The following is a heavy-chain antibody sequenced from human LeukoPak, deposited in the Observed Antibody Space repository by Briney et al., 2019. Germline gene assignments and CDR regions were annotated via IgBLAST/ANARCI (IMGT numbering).Heavy chain of an antibody. D-gene: IGHD3-9*01. CDR2: IVVGSGNT. CDR1: GFTFTSSA. V-gene: IGHV1-58*01. J-gene: IGHJ4*02. CDR3: AACPDDILTGYSSDY. Sequence: SVKVSCKASGFTFTSSAVQWVRQARGQRLEWIGWIVVGSGNTNYAQKFQERVTITRDMSTSTAYMELSSLRSEDTAVYYCAACPDDILTGYSSDYWGQGTLVTVSS.